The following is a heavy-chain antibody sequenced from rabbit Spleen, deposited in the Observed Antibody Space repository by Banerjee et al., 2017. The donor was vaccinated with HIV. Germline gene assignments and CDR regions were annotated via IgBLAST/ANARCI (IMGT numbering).Heavy chain of an antibody. J-gene: IGHJ4*01. CDR3: ARDVSDNTAVYPDL. V-gene: IGHV1S40*01. Sequence: QSLEESGGDLVKPGASLTLTCTASGFSFSGSYYMCWVRQAPGKGLEWIGCINTGSGNTYCATWAKGRFTISKTSSTTVTLQMTSLTVADTATYFCARDVSDNTAVYPDLWGPGTLVTVS. CDR2: INTGSGNT. D-gene: IGHD7-1*01. CDR1: GFSFSGSYY.